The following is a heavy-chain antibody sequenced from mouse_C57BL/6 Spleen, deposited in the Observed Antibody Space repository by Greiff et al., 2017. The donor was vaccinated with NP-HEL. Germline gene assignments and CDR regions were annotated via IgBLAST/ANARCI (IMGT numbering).Heavy chain of an antibody. D-gene: IGHD2-3*01. Sequence: VQLQQSGPELVKPGASVKISCKASGYAFSSSWMNWVKQRPGKGLEWIGRIYPGDGDTNYNGKFKGKATLTADKSSSTAYIQLSSLTSEDSAVYFCARWLLRAMDYWGQGTSVTVSS. CDR2: IYPGDGDT. V-gene: IGHV1-82*01. J-gene: IGHJ4*01. CDR1: GYAFSSSW. CDR3: ARWLLRAMDY.